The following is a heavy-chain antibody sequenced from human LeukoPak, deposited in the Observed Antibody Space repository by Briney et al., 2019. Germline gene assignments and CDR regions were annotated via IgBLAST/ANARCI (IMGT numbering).Heavy chain of an antibody. V-gene: IGHV5-51*01. CDR2: IYPGDSDT. Sequence: GESLKISCKGSGYSFTSYWIGWVRQMPGKGLEWMGIIYPGDSDTRYSPSFQGQVTISADKSISTAYLQWSSLKASDTAMYYCARSFHQYDILTGYQTHDAFDIWGQGTMVTVSS. D-gene: IGHD3-9*01. J-gene: IGHJ3*02. CDR1: GYSFTSYW. CDR3: ARSFHQYDILTGYQTHDAFDI.